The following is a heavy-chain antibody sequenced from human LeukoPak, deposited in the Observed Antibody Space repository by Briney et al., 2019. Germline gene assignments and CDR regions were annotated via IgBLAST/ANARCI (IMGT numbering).Heavy chain of an antibody. J-gene: IGHJ4*02. V-gene: IGHV4-38-2*02. CDR3: ASVGGGSPY. Sequence: MTSETLSLTCTVSGYSISSGHFWRWIRQPPGKGLEWIGSIYGSGTTYYDPPLRSRVSISADTSKNHFSLEFSSVTAADTAVYYCASVGGGSPYWGQGTLVTVSS. CDR1: GYSISSGHF. D-gene: IGHD3-16*01. CDR2: IYGSGTT.